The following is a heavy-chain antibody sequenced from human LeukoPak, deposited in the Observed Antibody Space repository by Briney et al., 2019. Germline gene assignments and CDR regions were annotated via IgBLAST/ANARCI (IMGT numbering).Heavy chain of an antibody. J-gene: IGHJ4*02. D-gene: IGHD3-10*01. CDR3: AGGFGELSIHN. V-gene: IGHV4-59*01. Sequence: SETLSLTCTVSGDSISSYYWSWIRQPPGKGLEWIGYISYSGGTTYNPSLKSRVTMSLDTSKNQFSLKLSSVTAADTAVYYCAGGFGELSIHNWGQGTLVTVSS. CDR2: ISYSGGT. CDR1: GDSISSYY.